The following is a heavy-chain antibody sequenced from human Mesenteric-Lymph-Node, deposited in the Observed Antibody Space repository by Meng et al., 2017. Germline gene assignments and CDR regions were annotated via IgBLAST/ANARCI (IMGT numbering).Heavy chain of an antibody. Sequence: GESLKISCAASGFTFSSYAMSWVRQAPGKGLEWVSSISSSSSYIYYADSVKGRFTISRDNAKNSLYLQMNSLRAEDTAVYYCARFEMDSGWYDDAFDIWGQGTMVTVSS. V-gene: IGHV3-21*01. CDR1: GFTFSSYA. CDR3: ARFEMDSGWYDDAFDI. J-gene: IGHJ3*02. CDR2: ISSSSSYI. D-gene: IGHD6-19*01.